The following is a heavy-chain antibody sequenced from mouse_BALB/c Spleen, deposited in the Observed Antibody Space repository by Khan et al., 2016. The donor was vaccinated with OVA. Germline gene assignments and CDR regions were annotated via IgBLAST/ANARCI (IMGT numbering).Heavy chain of an antibody. V-gene: IGHV2-3*01. CDR3: AKWVNSYYAMDY. CDR2: IWGDGST. D-gene: IGHD1-3*01. Sequence: QVQLQQSGPGLVAPSQSLSITCTVSGFSLTSYGVNWVRQPPGKGLEWVGVIWGDGSTNYHSALKSRLSISKDNSKSQVFLKLNSLQTDDTATYYCAKWVNSYYAMDYWVQGTSVTVSS. CDR1: GFSLTSYG. J-gene: IGHJ4*01.